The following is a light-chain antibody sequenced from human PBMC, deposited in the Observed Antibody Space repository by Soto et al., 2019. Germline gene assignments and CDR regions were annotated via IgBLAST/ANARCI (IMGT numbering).Light chain of an antibody. CDR1: QTLANY. Sequence: EVVLTQSPATLSLSPGERATLSCRASQTLANYLAWYQQRPGQAPRLLIYDASNRATCIPARFSGSGSGTDFTITISSIEPEDSSVYYCQQRSDSYTFGQGTTLDIK. CDR2: DAS. J-gene: IGKJ2*01. CDR3: QQRSDSYT. V-gene: IGKV3-11*01.